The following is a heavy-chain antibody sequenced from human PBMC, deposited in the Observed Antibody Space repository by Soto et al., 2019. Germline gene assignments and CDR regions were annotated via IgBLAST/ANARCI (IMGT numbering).Heavy chain of an antibody. V-gene: IGHV1-69*08. Sequence: QVQLVQSGAEVKKPGSSVKVSCKASGGTFSSYTISWVRQAPGQGLEWMGRIIPILGIANYAQKFQGRVTITADQCTSTAYMARSSLRSEDTAVYYCARESPWLLIPRTYYFDYWGQGTLVTVSS. CDR2: IIPILGIA. CDR1: GGTFSSYT. J-gene: IGHJ4*02. CDR3: ARESPWLLIPRTYYFDY. D-gene: IGHD3-16*01.